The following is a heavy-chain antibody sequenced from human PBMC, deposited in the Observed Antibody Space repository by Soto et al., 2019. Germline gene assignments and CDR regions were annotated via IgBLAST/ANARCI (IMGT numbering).Heavy chain of an antibody. CDR1: GYTFTSYA. CDR3: AREGDGYNTFDY. D-gene: IGHD5-12*01. CDR2: INAGNGNT. Sequence: ASVKVSCKSSGYTFTSYAMHWVRQAPGQRLEWMGWINAGNGNTKYSQKFQGRVTIIRDTSASTAYMELSSLRSDDTAVYYCAREGDGYNTFDYWGQGTMVTVSS. V-gene: IGHV1-3*01. J-gene: IGHJ4*03.